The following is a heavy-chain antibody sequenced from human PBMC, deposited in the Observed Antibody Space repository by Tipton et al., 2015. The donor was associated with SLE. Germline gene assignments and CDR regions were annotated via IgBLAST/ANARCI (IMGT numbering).Heavy chain of an antibody. CDR3: ARHDNNYGRNWFEP. V-gene: IGHV4-34*01. CDR1: GESFSDSY. D-gene: IGHD3-16*01. J-gene: IGHJ5*02. Sequence: TLSLTCAVSGESFSDSYWNWIRQTPGKGLEWIGEINPSGSTNYNPSLESRVSISLDTSTNHFSLKLSSVTAADTAVYYCARHDNNYGRNWFEPWGQGTLVTVSS. CDR2: INPSGST.